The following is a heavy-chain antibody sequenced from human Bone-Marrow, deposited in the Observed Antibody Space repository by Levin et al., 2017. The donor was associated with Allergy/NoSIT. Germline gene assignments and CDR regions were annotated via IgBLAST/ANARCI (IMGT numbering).Heavy chain of an antibody. CDR3: ASWAMFYYDGSDFDYFYYGMDV. J-gene: IGHJ6*02. Sequence: GSLRLSCAASGLSFRNYDMNWVRQAPGKGLEWVSSISGGSSRIYYADSVKGRFTISRDNAKNSLYLQMNSLRVEDTAVYYCASWAMFYYDGSDFDYFYYGMDVWGQGTTVTVSS. CDR2: ISGGSSRI. CDR1: GLSFRNYD. D-gene: IGHD3-16*01. V-gene: IGHV3-21*06.